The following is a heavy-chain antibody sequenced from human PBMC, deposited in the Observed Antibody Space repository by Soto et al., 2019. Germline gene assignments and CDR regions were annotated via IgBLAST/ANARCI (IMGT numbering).Heavy chain of an antibody. J-gene: IGHJ4*02. D-gene: IGHD3-3*01. CDR3: AKGVFAGGGDGGGHFAF. V-gene: IGHV3-30*18. CDR1: GFTFSTYT. CDR2: ISYDGSNQ. Sequence: PGGSLRLSCAASGFTFSTYTMHWVRQAPGKGLEWVALISYDGSNQYYADSVRGRFTISRDNSKNTVFLQMSSLRSEDTATYYCAKGVFAGGGDGGGHFAFWGQGTLVTVSS.